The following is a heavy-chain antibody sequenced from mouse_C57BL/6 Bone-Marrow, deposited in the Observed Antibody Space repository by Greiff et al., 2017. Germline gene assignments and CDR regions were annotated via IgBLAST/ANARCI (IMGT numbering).Heavy chain of an antibody. CDR1: GFTFSDYG. J-gene: IGHJ3*01. Sequence: VKLVESGGGLVKPGGSLKLSCAASGFTFSDYGMHWVRQTPEKGLEWVAYISSGSGTIYYADTVKGRFTISRDNAKNTLFLQKASLMSEETVMYYCARRWFAYWGQGTLVTVSA. CDR3: ARRWFAY. V-gene: IGHV5-17*01. CDR2: ISSGSGTI.